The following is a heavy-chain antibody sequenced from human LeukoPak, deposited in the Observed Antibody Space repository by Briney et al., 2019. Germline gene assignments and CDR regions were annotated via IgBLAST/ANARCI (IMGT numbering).Heavy chain of an antibody. Sequence: ASETLSLTCTVSGGSISNYYWSWIRQPAGKGLEWIGRIYTSGSTNYNPSLKSRVTMSVDTSKNQFSLKLSSVTAADTAVYYCARGGDYGADFDYWGQGTLVTVSS. V-gene: IGHV4-4*07. CDR2: IYTSGST. CDR3: ARGGDYGADFDY. J-gene: IGHJ4*02. CDR1: GGSISNYY. D-gene: IGHD4-17*01.